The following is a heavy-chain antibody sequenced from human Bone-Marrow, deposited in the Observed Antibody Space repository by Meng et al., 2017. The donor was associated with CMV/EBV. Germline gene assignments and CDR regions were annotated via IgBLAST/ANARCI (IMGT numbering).Heavy chain of an antibody. J-gene: IGHJ4*02. Sequence: GESLKISCAASGFSFSSSPMHWVRQAPGKGLEWVAVISYDATNKHYADSVKGRFAISRDNSKNTLYLQMNSLKAEDTAVYLCARENSHYDFWTGYSPPYIDYWGQGTLVTVSS. CDR1: GFSFSSSP. D-gene: IGHD3-3*01. CDR2: ISYDATNK. CDR3: ARENSHYDFWTGYSPPYIDY. V-gene: IGHV3-30*09.